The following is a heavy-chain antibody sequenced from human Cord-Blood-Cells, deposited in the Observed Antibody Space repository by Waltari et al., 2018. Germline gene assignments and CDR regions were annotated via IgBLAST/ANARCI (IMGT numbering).Heavy chain of an antibody. CDR3: VSVGGYWGESDY. V-gene: IGHV3-48*03. Sequence: EVQLVESGGGLVQPGGSLRLSCAASGFTYSVYEMNWVRQAPGKGLGCVSYQSHRGNSISYADSVKGRFAIYRDIANDSLYLQMKRLGAEDTGVYYCVSVGGYWGESDYWGQGTLVTVSS. D-gene: IGHD3-16*01. CDR2: QSHRGNSI. J-gene: IGHJ4*02. CDR1: GFTYSVYE.